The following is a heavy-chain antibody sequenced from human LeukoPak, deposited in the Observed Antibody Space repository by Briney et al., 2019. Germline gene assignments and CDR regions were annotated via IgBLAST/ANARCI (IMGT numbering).Heavy chain of an antibody. CDR3: ARTGTIPYAQGQFDY. D-gene: IGHD1-7*01. CDR2: INHSGST. Sequence: TSETLSLTCAVYGGSFSGYYWSWIRQPPGKGLEWIGEINHSGSTNYNPSLKSRVTISVDTSKNQFSLKLSSVTAADTAVYYCARTGTIPYAQGQFDYWGQGTLVTVSS. J-gene: IGHJ4*02. V-gene: IGHV4-34*01. CDR1: GGSFSGYY.